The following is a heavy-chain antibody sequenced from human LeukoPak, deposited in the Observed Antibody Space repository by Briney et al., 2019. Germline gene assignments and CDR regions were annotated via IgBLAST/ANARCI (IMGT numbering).Heavy chain of an antibody. CDR2: IHHTGSA. V-gene: IGHV4-59*03. Sequence: SETLSLTCSVSGGSINFYHWSWIRQPPGRRLEWIGDIHHTGSANYNPSLKSRVTMSIETSKNQFSLQLTPVTAADAAVYFCAGGVREMLGGNTDSHYYAMLVWGRGTTVTVSS. CDR1: GGSINFYH. CDR3: AGGVREMLGGNTDSHYYAMLV. J-gene: IGHJ6*02. D-gene: IGHD1-26*01.